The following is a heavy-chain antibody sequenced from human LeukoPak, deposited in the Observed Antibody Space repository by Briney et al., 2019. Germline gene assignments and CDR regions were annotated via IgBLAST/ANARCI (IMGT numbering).Heavy chain of an antibody. CDR1: GFTFSSYA. V-gene: IGHV3-30-3*01. J-gene: IGHJ6*02. Sequence: GGSLRLSCAASGFTFSSYAMHWVRQAPGKGLEWVAVISYDGSNKYYADSVKGRFTISRDNSKNTLYLQMNSLRAEDTAVYYCARGPDIVVVVAATHEPHYYYGMDVWGQGTMVTVSS. CDR2: ISYDGSNK. CDR3: ARGPDIVVVVAATHEPHYYYGMDV. D-gene: IGHD2-15*01.